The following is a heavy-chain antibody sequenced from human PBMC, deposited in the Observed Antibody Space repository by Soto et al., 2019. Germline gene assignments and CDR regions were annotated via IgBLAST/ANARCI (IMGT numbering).Heavy chain of an antibody. D-gene: IGHD3-22*01. V-gene: IGHV3-21*01. CDR2: IISSGSFI. CDR1: GFSFSNDN. Sequence: GGSLRLSCAASGFSFSNDNMNWIRQAPGKGLEWVSSIISSGSFIYYADSVKGRFTISRDNAKNSLYLQMNSLRAEDTALYYCARVADYYDPSGYLPVVDWGQGTLVTVSS. CDR3: ARVADYYDPSGYLPVVD. J-gene: IGHJ4*02.